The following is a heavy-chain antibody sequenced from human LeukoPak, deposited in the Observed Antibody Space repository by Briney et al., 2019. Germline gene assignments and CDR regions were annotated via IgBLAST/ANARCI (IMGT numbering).Heavy chain of an antibody. V-gene: IGHV3-30-3*01. J-gene: IGHJ6*02. CDR2: ISYDGSNK. D-gene: IGHD6-13*01. Sequence: GRSLRLSCAASGFTFSSYAMHWVRQAPGKGLEWVAVISYDGSNKYYADSVKGRFTISRDNSKNTLYLQMNSLRAEDTAVYYCASLKHRIAAAQDSYGMDVWGQGTTVTVSS. CDR1: GFTFSSYA. CDR3: ASLKHRIAAAQDSYGMDV.